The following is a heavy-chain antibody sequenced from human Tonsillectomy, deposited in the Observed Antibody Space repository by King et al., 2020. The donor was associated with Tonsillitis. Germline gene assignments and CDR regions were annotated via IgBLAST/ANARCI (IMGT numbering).Heavy chain of an antibody. J-gene: IGHJ4*02. CDR1: GFTFSNYG. CDR3: AKARPQGTWGGAIYHVDY. V-gene: IGHV3-23*04. CDR2: ISGSGGTT. D-gene: IGHD3-10*01. Sequence: VQLVESGGGLVQPGGSLRLSCAASGFTFSNYGMSWVRQAPGKGLEWLSAISGSGGTTYYADSVKGRFTISRDNYKNTLYLLMSSLRAEDTAVYYCAKARPQGTWGGAIYHVDYWGQGTLVTVSS.